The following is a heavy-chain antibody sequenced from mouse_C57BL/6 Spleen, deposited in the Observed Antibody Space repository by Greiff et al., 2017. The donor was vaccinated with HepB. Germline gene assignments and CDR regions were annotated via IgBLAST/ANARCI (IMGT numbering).Heavy chain of an antibody. CDR1: GYTFTDYY. CDR2: IYPGSGNT. V-gene: IGHV1-76*01. D-gene: IGHD2-4*01. CDR3: ARLRDDYDLYYFDY. Sequence: QVQLQQSGAELVRPGASVKLSCKASGYTFTDYYINWVKQRPGQGLEWIARIYPGSGNTYYNEKFKGKATLTAEKSSSTAYMQLSSLTSEDSAVYFCARLRDDYDLYYFDYWGQGTTLTVSS. J-gene: IGHJ2*01.